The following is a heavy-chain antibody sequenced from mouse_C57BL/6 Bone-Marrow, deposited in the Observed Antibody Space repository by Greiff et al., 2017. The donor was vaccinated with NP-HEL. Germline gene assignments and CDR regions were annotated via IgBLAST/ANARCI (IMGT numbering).Heavy chain of an antibody. CDR2: IYPRSGNT. V-gene: IGHV1-81*01. CDR1: GYTFTSYG. CDR3: ARHYGSTSYAMDD. J-gene: IGHJ4*01. Sequence: QVQLQQSGAELARPGASVKLSCKASGYTFTSYGISWVKQRTGQGLEWIGEIYPRSGNTYYNEKFKGKATLTADKSSSTAYMELRSLTSEDSAVYFCARHYGSTSYAMDDWGQGTSVTVSS. D-gene: IGHD1-1*01.